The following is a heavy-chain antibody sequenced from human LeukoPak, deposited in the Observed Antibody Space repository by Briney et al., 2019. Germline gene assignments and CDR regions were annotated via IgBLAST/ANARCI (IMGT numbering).Heavy chain of an antibody. Sequence: SQTLSLTCTVSGGSINTGSYYWNWIRQPPGKGLEWIGYIYYSGSTNYNPSLKSRVTISVDTSKNQFFLKLSSVTAADTAVYYCARAPEYDYVWGSYRFGDVFDIWGQGTMVTVSS. V-gene: IGHV4-61*01. D-gene: IGHD3-16*02. J-gene: IGHJ3*02. CDR1: GGSINTGSYY. CDR2: IYYSGST. CDR3: ARAPEYDYVWGSYRFGDVFDI.